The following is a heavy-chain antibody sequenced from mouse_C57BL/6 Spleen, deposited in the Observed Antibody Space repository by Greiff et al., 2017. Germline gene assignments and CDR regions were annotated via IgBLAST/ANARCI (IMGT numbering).Heavy chain of an antibody. J-gene: IGHJ2*01. CDR2: INPDNGGT. CDR1: GYTFTDYY. V-gene: IGHV1-19*01. CDR3: ARESY. Sequence: VQLQQSGPVLVKPGASVKMSCKASGYTFTDYYMNWVKQRPGKGLEWIGVINPDNGGTSYNQKFKGKATLTVDKSSSTAYMELNSLTSEDSAVYYGARESYRGQCTTLTASS.